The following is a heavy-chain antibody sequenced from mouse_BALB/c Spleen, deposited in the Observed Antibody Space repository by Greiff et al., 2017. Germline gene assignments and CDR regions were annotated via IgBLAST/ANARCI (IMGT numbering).Heavy chain of an antibody. Sequence: QVQLKESGPGLVAPSQSLSITCTVSGFSLTSYGVHWVRQPPGKGLEWLGVIWAGGSTNYNSALMSRLSISKDNSKSQVFLKMNSLQTDDTAMYYCAREGGYDVAYWGQGTLVTVSA. CDR2: IWAGGST. V-gene: IGHV2-9*02. CDR1: GFSLTSYG. D-gene: IGHD2-2*01. J-gene: IGHJ3*01. CDR3: AREGGYDVAY.